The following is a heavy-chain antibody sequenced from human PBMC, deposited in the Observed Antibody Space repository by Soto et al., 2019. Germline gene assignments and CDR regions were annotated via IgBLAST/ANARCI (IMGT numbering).Heavy chain of an antibody. J-gene: IGHJ4*02. CDR3: ARDPGVDSGSWYTPLVFDY. CDR2: IYYSGST. D-gene: IGHD6-13*01. Sequence: QVQLQESGPGLVKPSQTLSLTCTVSGGSISSGGYYWSWIRQHPGKGLEWIGYIYYSGSTYYNPSIKRVVTMSVDTSMNQSSLKLSCVTAADTAEYYCARDPGVDSGSWYTPLVFDYWGQGTLVTVSS. V-gene: IGHV4-31*01. CDR1: GGSISSGGYY.